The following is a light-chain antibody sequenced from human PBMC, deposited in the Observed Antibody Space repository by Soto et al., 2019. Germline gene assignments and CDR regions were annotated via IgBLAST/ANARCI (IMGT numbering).Light chain of an antibody. CDR3: QHYNTWPWT. CDR2: GAS. V-gene: IGKV3D-15*01. Sequence: EIVMAHSPATLSFCPVERATLSCRASQSVNIHLAWYQQKPGQAPRLLIYGASSRATGIPDRFSGSGSGTDFTLTISRLEPQDFAVYYCQHYNTWPWTFGQGTKVDIK. CDR1: QSVNIH. J-gene: IGKJ1*01.